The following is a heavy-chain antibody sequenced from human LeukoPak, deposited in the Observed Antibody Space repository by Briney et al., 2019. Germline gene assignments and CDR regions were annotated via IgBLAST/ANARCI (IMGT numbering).Heavy chain of an antibody. CDR2: IIPIFGTA. V-gene: IGHV1-69*13. CDR1: GGTFSSYA. Sequence: SVKVSCKASGGTFSSYAISWVRQAPGQGLEWMGGIIPIFGTANYAQKFQGRVTITADESTSTAYMELSSLRSEDTAVYYCARVSQWLVPVGAFDIWGQGTMVTVSS. CDR3: ARVSQWLVPVGAFDI. J-gene: IGHJ3*02. D-gene: IGHD6-19*01.